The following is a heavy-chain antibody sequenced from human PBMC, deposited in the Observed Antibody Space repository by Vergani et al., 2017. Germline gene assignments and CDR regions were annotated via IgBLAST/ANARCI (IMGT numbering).Heavy chain of an antibody. V-gene: IGHV1-8*01. CDR1: GYTFTSYD. J-gene: IGHJ4*02. CDR3: AREEVVVVPAALPDY. Sequence: QVQLVQSGAEVKKPGASVKVSCKASGYTFTSYDINWVRQATGQGLEWMGWMNPNSGNTGYAQKFQGRVTMTRNTSISTAYMELSRLRSDDTAVYYCAREEVVVVPAALPDYWGQGTLVTVSS. D-gene: IGHD2-2*01. CDR2: MNPNSGNT.